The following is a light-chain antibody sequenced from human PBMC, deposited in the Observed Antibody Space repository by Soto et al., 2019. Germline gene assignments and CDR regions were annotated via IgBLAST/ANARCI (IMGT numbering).Light chain of an antibody. V-gene: IGKV3-20*01. Sequence: EIVLTQSPGTLSLSPGERATLSCRASQSVTTRYLAWYQQKPGQAPRLLIHGVSSRATGIPDRFSGSGPGTDFILTISRLEPEDFAVYYCQQFGTSPLVTFGPGTKVDIK. CDR3: QQFGTSPLVT. J-gene: IGKJ3*01. CDR2: GVS. CDR1: QSVTTRY.